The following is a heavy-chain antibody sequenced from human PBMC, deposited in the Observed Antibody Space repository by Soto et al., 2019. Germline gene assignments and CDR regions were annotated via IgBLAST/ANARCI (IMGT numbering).Heavy chain of an antibody. CDR3: AKPREMATILPNYYYDYGMDV. Sequence: SVKVSCKASGCTFSSYAISWVRQAPGQGLEWMGGIIPIFGTANYAQKFQGRVTITADESTSTAYMELSSLRSEDTAVYYCAKPREMATILPNYYYDYGMDVSDQGTTVTVSS. J-gene: IGHJ6*02. CDR1: GCTFSSYA. CDR2: IIPIFGTA. D-gene: IGHD5-12*01. V-gene: IGHV1-69*13.